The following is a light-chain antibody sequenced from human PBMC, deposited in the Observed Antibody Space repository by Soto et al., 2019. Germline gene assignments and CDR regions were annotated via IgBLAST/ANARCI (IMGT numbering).Light chain of an antibody. CDR2: GAS. V-gene: IGKV3-15*01. Sequence: EKVMTQSPAALSVSPGERATLSCRASQSVNSNLAWYQQKAGQAPRLLLYGASTRATGIPARFSGSASGTEFTLTISSLQSEDSAVYYCQQDNDWPLTFSGGTKVEIK. J-gene: IGKJ4*01. CDR3: QQDNDWPLT. CDR1: QSVNSN.